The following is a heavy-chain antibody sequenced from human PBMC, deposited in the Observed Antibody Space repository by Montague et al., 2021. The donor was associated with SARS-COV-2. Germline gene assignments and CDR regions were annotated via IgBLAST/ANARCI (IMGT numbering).Heavy chain of an antibody. V-gene: IGHV4-4*07. CDR3: ASSYGSGYYGFDY. D-gene: IGHD3-10*01. CDR1: AGSINNYY. J-gene: IGHJ4*02. Sequence: SETLSLTCTVSAGSINNYYWGWIRQSAGKGLEWIGRIYPSGDTNYNPSLKSRVTVSVDTSKGQFSLNLNSLTVADTAVYYCASSYGSGYYGFDYWGQGIPVTVSS. CDR2: IYPSGDT.